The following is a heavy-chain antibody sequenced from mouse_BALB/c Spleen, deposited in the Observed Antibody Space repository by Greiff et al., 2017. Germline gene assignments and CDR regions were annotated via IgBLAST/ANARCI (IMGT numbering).Heavy chain of an antibody. CDR2: IYPGNVNT. J-gene: IGHJ2*01. D-gene: IGHD2-2*01. V-gene: IGHV1S56*01. CDR1: GYTFTSYY. CDR3: LYGYDLDY. Sequence: QVQLQQSGPELVKPGASVRISCKASGYTFTSYYIHWVKQRPGQGLEWIGWIYPGNVNTKYNEKFKGKATLTADKSSSTAYMQLSSLTSEDSAVYFCLYGYDLDYWGQGTTLTVSS.